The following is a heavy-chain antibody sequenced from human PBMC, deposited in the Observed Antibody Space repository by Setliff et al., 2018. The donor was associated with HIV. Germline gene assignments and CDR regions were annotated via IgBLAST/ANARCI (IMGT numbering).Heavy chain of an antibody. CDR2: INQDGSSK. CDR1: GFTFSNYW. J-gene: IGHJ4*02. D-gene: IGHD6-13*01. V-gene: IGHV3-7*01. Sequence: GGSLRLSCAASGFTFSNYWMDWVLQAPGKGLEWVANINQDGSSKYYVDSVKGRFTISRDNAKNSVYLQMNSLRVEDSAVYFCAGSAGYFVKADWGQGILVTVSS. CDR3: AGSAGYFVKAD.